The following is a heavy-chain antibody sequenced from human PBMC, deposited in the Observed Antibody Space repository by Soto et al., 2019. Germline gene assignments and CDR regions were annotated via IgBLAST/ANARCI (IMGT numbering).Heavy chain of an antibody. CDR3: ARTSGGLRLGELSSTAYYFDY. V-gene: IGHV4-34*01. CDR2: INHSGST. Sequence: SEPLSLHCAGYGGSFSGYYCRWIREPAVTLLEWIGEINHSGSTNYNPSLKSRVTISVDTSKNQFSLKLSSVTAADTAVYYCARTSGGLRLGELSSTAYYFDYWGQGTLVTVSS. J-gene: IGHJ4*02. D-gene: IGHD3-16*02. CDR1: GGSFSGYY.